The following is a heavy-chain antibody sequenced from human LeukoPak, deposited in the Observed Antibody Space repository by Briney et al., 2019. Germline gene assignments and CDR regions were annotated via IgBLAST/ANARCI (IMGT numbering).Heavy chain of an antibody. CDR3: ARRSAPAAILGDYYYYYMDV. D-gene: IGHD2-2*02. J-gene: IGHJ6*03. V-gene: IGHV5-51*01. CDR1: GYSFTSYW. Sequence: GESLKISCKGSGYSFTSYWIGWVRQMPGKGLEWMGIIYPGDSDTRYSPSLQGQVTISADKSISTAYLQWSSLKASDTAMYYCARRSAPAAILGDYYYYYMDVWGKGTTVTVSS. CDR2: IYPGDSDT.